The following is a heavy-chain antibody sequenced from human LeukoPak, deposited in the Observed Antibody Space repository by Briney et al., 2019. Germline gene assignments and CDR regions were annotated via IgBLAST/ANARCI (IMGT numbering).Heavy chain of an antibody. V-gene: IGHV3-21*01. CDR1: GFTLSTYS. J-gene: IGHJ6*03. D-gene: IGHD4-17*01. CDR2: ISSSSSYI. Sequence: GRSLRLSCAASGFTLSTYSMNWVRQAPGTGREWVSSISSSSSYISYADSVKGRFTISRDNAKNSLYLQMNSLRAEDTAVYYCARGGLRHYYYYYMDVWGKGTTVTVSS. CDR3: ARGGLRHYYYYYMDV.